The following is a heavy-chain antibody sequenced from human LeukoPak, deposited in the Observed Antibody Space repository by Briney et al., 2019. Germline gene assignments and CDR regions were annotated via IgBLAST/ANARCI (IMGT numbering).Heavy chain of an antibody. V-gene: IGHV4-4*09. CDR1: GGSVSSHF. D-gene: IGHD6-13*01. J-gene: IGHJ4*02. Sequence: PSETLSLTCTVSGGSVSSHFWSWIRQPPGKGLEWIGYIYNSGITNYNPSLKSRVTMSVDTSKNQFSLKLSSVTAADTAVYYCARRDSSSCIDYWGQGTLVTVSS. CDR3: ARRDSSSCIDY. CDR2: IYNSGIT.